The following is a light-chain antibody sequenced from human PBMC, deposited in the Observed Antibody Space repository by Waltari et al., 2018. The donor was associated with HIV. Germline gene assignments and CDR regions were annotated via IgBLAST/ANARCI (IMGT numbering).Light chain of an antibody. CDR2: WAS. J-gene: IGKJ2*01. CDR3: QQYYSTPYT. V-gene: IGKV4-1*01. CDR1: QSVLYSSNNKNY. Sequence: DIVMTQSPDSLTVFLGYRATINCKPSQSVLYSSNNKNYLAWYQQKAGQPPKLLIYWASTRESGVPDRFSASGSGTDFSLTISSLQAEDVAVYYCQQYYSTPYTFGQGAKLEIK.